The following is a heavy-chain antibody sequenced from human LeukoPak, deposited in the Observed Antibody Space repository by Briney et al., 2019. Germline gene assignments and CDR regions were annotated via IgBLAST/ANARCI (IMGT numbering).Heavy chain of an antibody. D-gene: IGHD2-21*02. V-gene: IGHV4-39*07. CDR3: ARRDSYCGGDCYHDAFDI. CDR2: IYYSGST. CDR1: GGSISSRSCY. J-gene: IGHJ3*02. Sequence: PSETLSLTCSVSGGSISSRSCYWGWIRQPPGKGLEWIGGIYYSGSTYYNPSLKSRVTISVDTSKNQFSLKLSSVTAADTAVYYCARRDSYCGGDCYHDAFDIWGQGTMVTVSS.